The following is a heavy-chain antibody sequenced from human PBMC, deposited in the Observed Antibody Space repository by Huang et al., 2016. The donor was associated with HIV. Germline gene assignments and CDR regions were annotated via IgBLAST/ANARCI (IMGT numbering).Heavy chain of an antibody. V-gene: IGHV4-39*01. Sequence: QLHLQESGPGLVKPSETLSLICTVSGGSISNNDYYWGWIRQSPGKGLEWNGSVYDSRTTSYKPSLKSRVTISMDMSKNEFSLRLRSLSTADSAIYYGARHCPLQYRDLWTGFSYYFDFWGQGSPVTVSS. CDR2: VYDSRTT. CDR3: ARHCPLQYRDLWTGFSYYFDF. J-gene: IGHJ4*02. D-gene: IGHD3-3*01. CDR1: GGSISNNDYY.